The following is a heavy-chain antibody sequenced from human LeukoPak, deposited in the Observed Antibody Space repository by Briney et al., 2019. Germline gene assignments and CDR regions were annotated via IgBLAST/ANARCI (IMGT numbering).Heavy chain of an antibody. V-gene: IGHV3-30*02. Sequence: GGSLRLSCAASGFTFSSYGMHWVRQAPGKGPEWVAFIQYDGSNKYYADSVKGRFTISRDNAKNSLYLQMNSLRAEDTAVYYCAKGGVSSGWYGDYFDYWGQGTLVTVSS. CDR2: IQYDGSNK. D-gene: IGHD6-19*01. CDR3: AKGGVSSGWYGDYFDY. J-gene: IGHJ4*02. CDR1: GFTFSSYG.